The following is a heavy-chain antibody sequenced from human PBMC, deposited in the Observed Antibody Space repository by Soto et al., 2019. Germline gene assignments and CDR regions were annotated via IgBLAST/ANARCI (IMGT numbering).Heavy chain of an antibody. J-gene: IGHJ6*02. Sequence: QVQLVQSGAEVKKPGSSVKVSCKASGGTFSSYAISWVRQAPGQGLEWMGGIIPYFGTANYAQKFQGRVTITADESTSTAYMELRSLRSEDTAVYYCAREGGAGNCRYYAMDVWGQGTTVTVSS. CDR2: IIPYFGTA. CDR1: GGTFSSYA. CDR3: AREGGAGNCRYYAMDV. V-gene: IGHV1-69*12. D-gene: IGHD3-10*01.